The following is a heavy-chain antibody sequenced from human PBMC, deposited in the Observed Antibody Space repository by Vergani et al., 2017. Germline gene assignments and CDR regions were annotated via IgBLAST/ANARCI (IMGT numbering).Heavy chain of an antibody. V-gene: IGHV4-59*01. J-gene: IGHJ5*02. CDR3: ARGTLTATNWFDP. CDR1: GGSISSYY. Sequence: QVQLQESGPGLVKPSETLSLTCTVSGGSISSYYWSWIRQPPGKGLEWIGYIYYSGSTNYNPSLKRRVTISVDTSKNQFSLKLSSVTAADTAVYYCARGTLTATNWFDPWGQGTLVTVSS. D-gene: IGHD2-21*02. CDR2: IYYSGST.